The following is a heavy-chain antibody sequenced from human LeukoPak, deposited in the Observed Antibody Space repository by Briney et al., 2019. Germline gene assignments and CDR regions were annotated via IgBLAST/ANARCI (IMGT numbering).Heavy chain of an antibody. D-gene: IGHD3-10*01. J-gene: IGHJ3*02. Sequence: PGGSLRLSCAASGFTFSSYGMHWVRQAPGKGLEWVAFISYDGSNKYYADSVKDRFTISRDNSKNTLYLQMNSLRAEDTAVYYCAKLPMVRSLGAFDIWGQGTMVTVSS. CDR1: GFTFSSYG. CDR2: ISYDGSNK. CDR3: AKLPMVRSLGAFDI. V-gene: IGHV3-30*18.